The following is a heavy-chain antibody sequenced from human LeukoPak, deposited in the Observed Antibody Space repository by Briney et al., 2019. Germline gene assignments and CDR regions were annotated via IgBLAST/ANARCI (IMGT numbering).Heavy chain of an antibody. CDR2: IYYSGST. V-gene: IGHV4-59*08. J-gene: IGHJ4*02. D-gene: IGHD5-12*01. CDR1: GGSISSYY. Sequence: SETLSLTCTVSGGSISSYYWSWIRQPPGKGLEWIGYIYYSGSTNYNPSLKSRVTISVDTSKNQFSLKLSSVTAADTAVYYCARHPVAPKPFYFDYWGRGTLVTVSS. CDR3: ARHPVAPKPFYFDY.